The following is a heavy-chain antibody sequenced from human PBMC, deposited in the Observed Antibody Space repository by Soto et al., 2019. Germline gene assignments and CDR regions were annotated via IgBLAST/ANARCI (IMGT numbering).Heavy chain of an antibody. D-gene: IGHD4-17*01. Sequence: GGSLRLSCAASGFTFSSYAMSWVRQAPGKGLEWVSAISGSGGSTYYADSVKGRFTISRDNSKNTLYLQMNSLRAEDRAVYYCAKDEVRTTVTRFDYWARGTMVTVSS. CDR1: GFTFSSYA. V-gene: IGHV3-23*01. J-gene: IGHJ4*02. CDR2: ISGSGGST. CDR3: AKDEVRTTVTRFDY.